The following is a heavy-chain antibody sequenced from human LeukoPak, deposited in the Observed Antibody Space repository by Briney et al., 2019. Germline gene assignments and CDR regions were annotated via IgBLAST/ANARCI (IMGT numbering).Heavy chain of an antibody. CDR2: ISYDGSNK. CDR1: GFTFSSYA. J-gene: IGHJ5*02. V-gene: IGHV3-30-3*01. Sequence: GGSLRLSCAASGFTFSSYAMHWVRQAPGKGLEWVAVISYDGSNKYCADSVKGRFTISRDNSKNTLYLQMNSLRTEDTALYYCARDFIAPVGKWFDPWGQGTLVTVSS. D-gene: IGHD6-13*01. CDR3: ARDFIAPVGKWFDP.